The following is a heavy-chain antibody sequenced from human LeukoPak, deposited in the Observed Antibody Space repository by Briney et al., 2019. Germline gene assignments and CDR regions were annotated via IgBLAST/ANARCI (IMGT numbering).Heavy chain of an antibody. Sequence: PGGSLRLSCAASGFTFSSYSMNWVRQAPGKGLEWVSSISSSSSYIYYADSLKGRFTISRDNANNSLYLQMNSLRAEDTAVYYCARDWYDNSDAFDIWGQGTMVTVSS. V-gene: IGHV3-21*01. J-gene: IGHJ3*02. CDR3: ARDWYDNSDAFDI. D-gene: IGHD3-9*01. CDR2: ISSSSSYI. CDR1: GFTFSSYS.